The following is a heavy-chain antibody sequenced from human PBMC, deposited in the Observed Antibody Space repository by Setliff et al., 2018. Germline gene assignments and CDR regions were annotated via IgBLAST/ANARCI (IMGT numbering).Heavy chain of an antibody. CDR3: ARDLVGYCSGGSCYDWDY. CDR1: GYTFTSYD. Sequence: ASVKVSCKASGYTFTSYDINWVRQATGQGLEWMGWMNPNSGNTGYAQKFQGRVTMTRDTSTSTVYMELSSLRSDDTAVYYCARDLVGYCSGGSCYDWDYWGQGTLVTSPQ. J-gene: IGHJ4*02. V-gene: IGHV1-8*02. CDR2: MNPNSGNT. D-gene: IGHD2-15*01.